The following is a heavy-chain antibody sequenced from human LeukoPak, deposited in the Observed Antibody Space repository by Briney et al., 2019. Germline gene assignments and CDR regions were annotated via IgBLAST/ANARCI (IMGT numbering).Heavy chain of an antibody. D-gene: IGHD4-23*01. CDR2: ISSSSSYL. Sequence: GGSLRLSCAASGFTFSSYTINWVRQAPGKGLEWLSSISSSSSYLDYADSVKGRFTISRDNAKNSLSLQMNSLRAEDTAVYYCAKSVDYGGGMDVWGQGTTVTVSS. CDR3: AKSVDYGGGMDV. V-gene: IGHV3-21*01. CDR1: GFTFSSYT. J-gene: IGHJ6*02.